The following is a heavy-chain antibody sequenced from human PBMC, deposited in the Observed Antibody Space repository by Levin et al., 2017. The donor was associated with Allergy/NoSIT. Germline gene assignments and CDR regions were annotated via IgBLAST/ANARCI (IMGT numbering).Heavy chain of an antibody. CDR2: IKNDGSST. J-gene: IGHJ3*02. CDR1: GFTFSNYW. D-gene: IGHD4-17*01. CDR3: VKDDYAAI. Sequence: GGSLRLSCAASGFTFSNYWMHWVRQAPGKGLVWVARIKNDGSSTSYADSVKGRFTISRDNAKNTLYLQMNSLREEDTALYYCVKDDYAAIWGQGTMVTVSS. V-gene: IGHV3-74*01.